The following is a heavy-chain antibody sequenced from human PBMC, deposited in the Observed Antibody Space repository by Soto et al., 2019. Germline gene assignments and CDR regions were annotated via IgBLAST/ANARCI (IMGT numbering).Heavy chain of an antibody. J-gene: IGHJ5*02. Sequence: QVQLQQWGAGLLKPSETLSLTCAVYGGSFSGYYWSWIRQPPGRGLEWIGEINHSGSTNYTPSLTSRVTISVDTSKNSISLKLSSVTAADTAVYYCARASPFTMVRGVRVWFDPWGQGTLVTVSS. D-gene: IGHD3-10*01. CDR2: INHSGST. CDR1: GGSFSGYY. CDR3: ARASPFTMVRGVRVWFDP. V-gene: IGHV4-34*01.